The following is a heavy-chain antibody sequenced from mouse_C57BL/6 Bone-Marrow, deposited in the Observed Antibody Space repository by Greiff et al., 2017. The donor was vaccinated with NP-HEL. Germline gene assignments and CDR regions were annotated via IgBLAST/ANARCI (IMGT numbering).Heavy chain of an antibody. CDR3: ARGVVARGNCYFDF. CDR2: IYIGNGYT. V-gene: IGHV1-58*01. J-gene: IGHJ1*03. D-gene: IGHD1-1*01. CDR1: GYTFTSYG. Sequence: VQLQQSGAELVRPGSSVKMSCKTSGYTFTSYGINWVKQRPGQGLEWIGYIYIGNGYTEYNEKFKGKATLTSDTSSSTAYLHLISLTSEDSAIYFCARGVVARGNCYFDFWGTGTTVTVSS.